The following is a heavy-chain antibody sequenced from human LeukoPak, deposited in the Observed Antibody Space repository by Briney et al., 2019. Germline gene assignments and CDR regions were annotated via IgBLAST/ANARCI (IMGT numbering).Heavy chain of an antibody. CDR1: GFTLNTND. Sequence: TGGSLRLSCAASGFTLNTNDMNWVRQAPGKGLEWVAVISYDGSNKYYADSVKGRFTISRDNSKNTLYLQMNSLRAEDTAVYYCAKGRRQGVTNAFDIWGQRTMVTVSS. CDR3: AKGRRQGVTNAFDI. D-gene: IGHD4-17*01. V-gene: IGHV3-30*18. J-gene: IGHJ3*02. CDR2: ISYDGSNK.